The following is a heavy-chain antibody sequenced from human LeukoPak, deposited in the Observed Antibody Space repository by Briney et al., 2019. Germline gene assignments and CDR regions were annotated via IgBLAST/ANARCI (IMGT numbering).Heavy chain of an antibody. CDR3: ASRSMVRGVLDY. J-gene: IGHJ4*02. CDR1: GGSISSSSYY. CDR2: IYYSGST. V-gene: IGHV4-39*01. D-gene: IGHD3-10*01. Sequence: PSETLSLTCTVSGGSISSSSYYWGWIRQPPGKWMEWIGSIYYSGSTYYNPSLKSRVTISVDTSKNQFSLKLSSVTAADTAVYYCASRSMVRGVLDYWGQGTLVTVSS.